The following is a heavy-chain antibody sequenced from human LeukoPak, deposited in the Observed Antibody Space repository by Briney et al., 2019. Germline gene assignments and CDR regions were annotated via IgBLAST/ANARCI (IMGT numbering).Heavy chain of an antibody. CDR3: ARIYGDYSDFEY. CDR2: ITHTGST. D-gene: IGHD4-17*01. J-gene: IGHJ4*02. V-gene: IGHV4-34*01. Sequence: SETLSLTCAVYGGSLSGYFWSWIRQPPGKGLEWIGEITHTGSTNYNPSLKSRVALSENTSKDQFSLKLSSVTVADTAVYYCARIYGDYSDFEYWSQGTLVTVSS. CDR1: GGSLSGYF.